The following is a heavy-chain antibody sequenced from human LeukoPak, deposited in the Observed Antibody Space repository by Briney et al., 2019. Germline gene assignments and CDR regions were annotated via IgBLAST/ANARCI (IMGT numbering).Heavy chain of an antibody. Sequence: SQTLSLTCTVSGGSISSGGYYWSWIRQHPGKGLEWIGYIYYSGSTYYNPSLKSRVTISVDTSKNQFSLKLSSVTAADTAVYYCAGVGDGSGSYEWFDPWGQGTLVTVSS. CDR1: GGSISSGGYY. CDR2: IYYSGST. J-gene: IGHJ5*02. CDR3: AGVGDGSGSYEWFDP. V-gene: IGHV4-31*03. D-gene: IGHD3-10*01.